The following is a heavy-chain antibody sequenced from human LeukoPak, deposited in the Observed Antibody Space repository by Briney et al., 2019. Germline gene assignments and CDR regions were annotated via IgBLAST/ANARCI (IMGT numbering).Heavy chain of an antibody. V-gene: IGHV1-18*01. CDR1: GYTFTSYG. CDR2: ISAYNGNT. Sequence: GASVKVSCKASGYTFTSYGISWVRQAPGQGLEWMGSISAYNGNTNYAQKLQGRVTMTTDTSTSTAYMELRSLRSDDTAVYYCARDSDYGDYGGLGYWGQGTLVTVSS. J-gene: IGHJ4*02. D-gene: IGHD4-17*01. CDR3: ARDSDYGDYGGLGY.